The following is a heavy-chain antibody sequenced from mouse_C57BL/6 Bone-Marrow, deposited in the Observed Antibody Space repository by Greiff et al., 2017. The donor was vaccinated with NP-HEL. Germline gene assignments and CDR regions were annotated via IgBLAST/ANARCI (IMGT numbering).Heavy chain of an antibody. Sequence: VQLQQSGAELVRPGASVKLSCTASGFNIKDDYMHWVKQRPEQGLEWIGWIDPENGDTEYASKFQGKATITADTSSNTAYLQLSSLTSEDTAVYYCTHYYGSSFNFDYWGQGTTLTVSS. CDR2: IDPENGDT. D-gene: IGHD1-1*01. CDR1: GFNIKDDY. V-gene: IGHV14-4*01. J-gene: IGHJ2*01. CDR3: THYYGSSFNFDY.